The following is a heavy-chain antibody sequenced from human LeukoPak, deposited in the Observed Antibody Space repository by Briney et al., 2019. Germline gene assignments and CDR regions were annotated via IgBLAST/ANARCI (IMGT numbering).Heavy chain of an antibody. Sequence: GGSLRLSCAASGFTFSVYYMSWIRQSPGKGLEWVSYISGSSSHTNYADSVKGRFNISRDNAKNSMYLQMNSLRAEDTALYYCARKRSYGDYEDYWGQGTLVTVSS. D-gene: IGHD4-17*01. V-gene: IGHV3-11*03. CDR2: ISGSSSHT. CDR1: GFTFSVYY. CDR3: ARKRSYGDYEDY. J-gene: IGHJ4*02.